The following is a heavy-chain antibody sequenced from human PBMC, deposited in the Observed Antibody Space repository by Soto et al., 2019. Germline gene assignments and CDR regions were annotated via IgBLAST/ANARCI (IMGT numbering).Heavy chain of an antibody. D-gene: IGHD3-16*01. CDR1: GYTFSRSG. CDR2: INGYNGNT. J-gene: IGHJ6*02. Sequence: QVQLVQSGAEVKKPGASVKVSCKASGYTFSRSGISWVRQAPGQGLEWMGWINGYNGNTNYTQKMQGRITMTTDTPASTAYMELRGLRSDETAVYYCARVGDVRYYFYGMDVWGQGTTVIVSS. CDR3: ARVGDVRYYFYGMDV. V-gene: IGHV1-18*01.